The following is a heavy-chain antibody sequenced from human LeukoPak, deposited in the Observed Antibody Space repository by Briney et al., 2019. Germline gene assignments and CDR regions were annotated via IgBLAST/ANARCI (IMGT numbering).Heavy chain of an antibody. CDR2: ISGSGGST. CDR1: GFIFSSYA. CDR3: AKDVSYYYGSGSYFNY. D-gene: IGHD3-10*01. V-gene: IGHV3-23*01. Sequence: GGSLRLSSAASGFIFSSYAMSWVRQAPGKGLEWVSAISGSGGSTYYADSVKGRFTISRDNSKNTLYLQMNSLRAEDTAVYYCAKDVSYYYGSGSYFNYWGQGTLVTVSS. J-gene: IGHJ4*02.